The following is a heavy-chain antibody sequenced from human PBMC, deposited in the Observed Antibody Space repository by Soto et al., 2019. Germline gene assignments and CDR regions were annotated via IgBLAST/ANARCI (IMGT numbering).Heavy chain of an antibody. CDR3: ARGGVQVANFDS. V-gene: IGHV4-30-2*01. CDR1: GGSISSGGYS. Sequence: SETLSLTCAVSGGSISSGGYSWSWIRQPPGKGLEWIGYIYHSGSTYYNPSLKSRVTISVDRSKNQFSLKLSSVTAADTAVYYCARGGVQVANFDSWGQGTLVTVSS. CDR2: IYHSGST. D-gene: IGHD2-8*02. J-gene: IGHJ4*02.